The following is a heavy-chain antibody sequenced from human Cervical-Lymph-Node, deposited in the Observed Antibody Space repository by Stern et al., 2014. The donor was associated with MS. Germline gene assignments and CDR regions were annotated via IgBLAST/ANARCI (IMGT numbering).Heavy chain of an antibody. J-gene: IGHJ6*02. Sequence: QVQLVQSGGEVKKPGASVRVSCKASGYTFKSYGINWVRQAPGQGLEWMGWISPYNGNTKNAEEVQGRVTMTADTSTSTAYMELRSLRSDDTAVYYCARDAVGAGDFYYGIDVWGQGTTVIVSS. CDR2: ISPYNGNT. CDR1: GYTFKSYG. V-gene: IGHV1-18*01. D-gene: IGHD3-16*01. CDR3: ARDAVGAGDFYYGIDV.